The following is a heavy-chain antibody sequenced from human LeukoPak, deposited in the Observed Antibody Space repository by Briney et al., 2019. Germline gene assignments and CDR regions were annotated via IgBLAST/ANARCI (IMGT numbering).Heavy chain of an antibody. V-gene: IGHV3-48*03. CDR1: GFTCSSYE. J-gene: IGHJ6*03. CDR2: ISSSGSTI. Sequence: GGSLRLSSAASGFTCSSYEMNWVRQAPGKGLEWVSYISSSGSTIYYADSVKGRFTISRDNSKNTLYLQMNSLRAEDTAVYYCARGIAAAGSKLPIYYYYYYMDVWGKGTTVTVSS. CDR3: ARGIAAAGSKLPIYYYYYYMDV. D-gene: IGHD6-13*01.